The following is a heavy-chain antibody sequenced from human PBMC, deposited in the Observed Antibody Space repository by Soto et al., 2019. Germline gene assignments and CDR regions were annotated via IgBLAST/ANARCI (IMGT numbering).Heavy chain of an antibody. J-gene: IGHJ4*02. CDR3: ARSGAAAGFDY. CDR1: GFTVSSNY. CDR2: IYSGGST. Sequence: GGSLRLSCAASGFTVSSNYMSWVRQAPGKGLEWVSVIYSGGSTYYADSVKGRFTISRDNSKNTLYLQMNSLRAEDTAVYYCARSGAAAGFDYWGQGTLATVSS. V-gene: IGHV3-53*01. D-gene: IGHD6-13*01.